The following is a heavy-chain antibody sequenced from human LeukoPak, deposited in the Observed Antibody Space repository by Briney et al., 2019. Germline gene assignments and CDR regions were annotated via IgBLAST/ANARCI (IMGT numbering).Heavy chain of an antibody. Sequence: ASVKVSCKASGYTFTGYYMHWVRQAPRQGLEWMGRINPNSGGTNYAQKFQGRVTMTRDTSISTAYMELSRLRSDDTAVYYCARGRSVSSSFNWFDPWGQGTLVTVSS. D-gene: IGHD6-6*01. CDR1: GYTFTGYY. J-gene: IGHJ5*02. CDR3: ARGRSVSSSFNWFDP. CDR2: INPNSGGT. V-gene: IGHV1-2*06.